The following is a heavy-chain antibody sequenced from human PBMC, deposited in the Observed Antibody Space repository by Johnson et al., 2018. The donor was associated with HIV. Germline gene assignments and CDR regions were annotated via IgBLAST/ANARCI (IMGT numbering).Heavy chain of an antibody. V-gene: IGHV3-11*04. J-gene: IGHJ3*02. Sequence: QVQLVESGGGLVKPGGSLRLSCAASGFTFSDYYMSWIRQAPGKGLEWVSYITGSGTVVYYADSVKGRFTISRDNAKNSLYLQMNSLRAEDTAVYYCARASHSSGWYGRLGDAFDIWGQGTMVTVSS. CDR3: ARASHSSGWYGRLGDAFDI. D-gene: IGHD6-19*01. CDR2: ITGSGTVV. CDR1: GFTFSDYY.